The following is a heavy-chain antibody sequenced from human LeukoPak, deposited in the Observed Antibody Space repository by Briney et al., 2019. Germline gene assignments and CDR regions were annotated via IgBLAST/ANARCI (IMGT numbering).Heavy chain of an antibody. CDR1: GFTFSSYA. CDR3: AKDQGRGYGSGSFSSDY. D-gene: IGHD3-10*01. J-gene: IGHJ4*02. CDR2: ISGSASST. V-gene: IGHV3-23*01. Sequence: GGSLRLSCAASGFTFSSYAMSWVRQAPGKGLEWVSGISGSASSTNYADSVEGRFTISRDNSKNEVYLQMNSLRAEGTAVYYCAKDQGRGYGSGSFSSDYWGQGTLVTVSS.